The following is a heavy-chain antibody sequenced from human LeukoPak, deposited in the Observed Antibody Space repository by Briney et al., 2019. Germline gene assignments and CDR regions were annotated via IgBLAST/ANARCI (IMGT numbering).Heavy chain of an antibody. Sequence: ASVKVSCKASGGTFSSYAISWVRQAPGQGLEWMGGIIPIFGTANYAQKFQGRVTITADESTSTAYMELSSLRSEDTAVYYCAKPNFYHSGDYSNNRYFDYGGQGTLVTVSS. CDR1: GGTFSSYA. D-gene: IGHD3-22*01. J-gene: IGHJ4*02. CDR2: IIPIFGTA. CDR3: AKPNFYHSGDYSNNRYFDY. V-gene: IGHV1-69*13.